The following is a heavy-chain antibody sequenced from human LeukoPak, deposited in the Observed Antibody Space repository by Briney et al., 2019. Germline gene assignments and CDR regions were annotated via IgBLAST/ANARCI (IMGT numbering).Heavy chain of an antibody. J-gene: IGHJ4*02. V-gene: IGHV1-2*02. D-gene: IGHD3-22*01. CDR3: ARDHDGSGSTSYFFGY. CDR2: INPKSGDT. CDR1: GITFIDYY. Sequence: ASVKVSCKASGITFIDYYIHWVRQAPGQGLEWMGWINPKSGDTKSAQRFQGRVTMTRDTSISSAYMELSSLRSDDTAVYYCARDHDGSGSTSYFFGYWGQGTLVTVSS.